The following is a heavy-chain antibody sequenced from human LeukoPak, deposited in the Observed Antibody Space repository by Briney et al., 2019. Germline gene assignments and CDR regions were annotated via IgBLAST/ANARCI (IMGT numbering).Heavy chain of an antibody. D-gene: IGHD3-10*01. CDR2: IWNDGSNK. V-gene: IGHV3-33*01. Sequence: PGRSLRLSCVASGFMFSVYGMHWVRQAPGKGLEWVAVIWNDGSNKYYADSVKGRFTISRDNSKNTLYLQMNGLRAEDTAVYSCARASGPFDYWGQGTLVTVSS. CDR1: GFMFSVYG. J-gene: IGHJ4*02. CDR3: ARASGPFDY.